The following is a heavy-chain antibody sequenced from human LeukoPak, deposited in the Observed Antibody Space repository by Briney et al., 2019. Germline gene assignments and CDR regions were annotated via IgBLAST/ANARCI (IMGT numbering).Heavy chain of an antibody. CDR1: EFTVGNYY. J-gene: IGHJ3*01. D-gene: IGHD2/OR15-2a*01. V-gene: IGHV3-66*02. CDR2: IDIGGAT. Sequence: GGSLRLSCAASEFTVGNYYMAWVREAPGKGLEWLSIIDIGGATDCADSVKGRFTISRDKSKSTLYLQMNSLRVEDTAVYYCARDPIVITSWHAFDLWGQGTMVTVSS. CDR3: ARDPIVITSWHAFDL.